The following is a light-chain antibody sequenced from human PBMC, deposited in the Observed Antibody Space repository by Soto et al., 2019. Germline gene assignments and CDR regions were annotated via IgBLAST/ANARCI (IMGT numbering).Light chain of an antibody. J-gene: IGKJ3*01. CDR3: HHYNSWQRGT. CDR1: QSVNLN. Sequence: EIVMTQSPGTLSVSPGEGATLSCTASQSVNLNLAWYQQKPGQPPRLLLYGASTRAAGIPVRFRGSGSGTEFNLTIGSLQSEDSAVYYCHHYNSWQRGTCGPGTKLEIK. CDR2: GAS. V-gene: IGKV3-15*01.